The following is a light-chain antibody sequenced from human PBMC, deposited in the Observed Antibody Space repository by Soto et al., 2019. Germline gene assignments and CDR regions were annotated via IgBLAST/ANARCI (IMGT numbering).Light chain of an antibody. J-gene: IGKJ2*01. CDR3: QQYNNWPQT. Sequence: EIVMTQSPVTLSVSPGERATLSCRASQSVSSKLAWYQQQPGQAPRLLIYGASTRATGLPARFGGSGSGTEFTLSISRLQSEDFAVYYWQQYNNWPQTFGQGTKLEIK. CDR1: QSVSSK. CDR2: GAS. V-gene: IGKV3-15*01.